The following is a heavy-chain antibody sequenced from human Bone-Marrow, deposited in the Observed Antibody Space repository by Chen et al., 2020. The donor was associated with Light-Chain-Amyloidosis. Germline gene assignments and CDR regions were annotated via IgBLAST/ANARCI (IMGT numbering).Heavy chain of an antibody. CDR1: GYTFPNYW. V-gene: IGHV5-51*01. Sequence: KISCKGSGYTFPNYWIGWVRQMPGKGLEWMGVIYPDDSDARXXXXXXXXXTISXXXXXXXXXXXXXXXXXXXXXXXYCAXRRDGYNFDYWGQGTLVTVSS. D-gene: IGHD2-21*01. J-gene: IGHJ4*02. CDR3: AXRRDGYNFDY. CDR2: IYPDDSDA.